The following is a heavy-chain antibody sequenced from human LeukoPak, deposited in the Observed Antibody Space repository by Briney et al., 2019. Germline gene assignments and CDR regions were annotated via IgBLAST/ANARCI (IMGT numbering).Heavy chain of an antibody. CDR2: IYYSGST. Sequence: SETLSLTCSLSGGSISSSSHYWDWIRQPPGEGLEWIGSIYYSGSTYYNPSLKSRVTISVDTSKNQFSLKLISVTAADTAVYYCAREDSGGLHYWGQGILVTVSP. V-gene: IGHV4-39*07. D-gene: IGHD4-23*01. J-gene: IGHJ4*02. CDR1: GGSISSSSHY. CDR3: AREDSGGLHY.